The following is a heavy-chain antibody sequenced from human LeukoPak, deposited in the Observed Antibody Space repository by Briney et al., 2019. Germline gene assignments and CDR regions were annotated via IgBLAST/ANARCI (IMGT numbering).Heavy chain of an antibody. CDR3: VRSRGYSYGYSYYFDY. D-gene: IGHD5-18*01. CDR2: IYPGDSEI. CDR1: GYNFASYW. J-gene: IGHJ4*02. Sequence: GEPLKISCKGPGYNFASYWIGWVRQMPGKGLEWMGIIYPGDSEIRYSPSFQGQVTISADKSITTAYLQWSSLKASDTAMYCCVRSRGYSYGYSYYFDYWGQGTLVTVSS. V-gene: IGHV5-51*01.